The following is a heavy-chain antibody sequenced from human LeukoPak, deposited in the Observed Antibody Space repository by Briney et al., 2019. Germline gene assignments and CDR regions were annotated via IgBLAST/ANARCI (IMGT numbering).Heavy chain of an antibody. CDR3: ARHRLRYSYGYADYYFDY. Sequence: GSLRLSCAASGFTFSGSAMHWVRQASGKGLEWIGDINHSGSTHYNPSLKSRVTISVDTSKNQFSLKLSSVTAADTAVYYCARHRLRYSYGYADYYFDYWGQGTLVTVSS. V-gene: IGHV4-34*01. CDR1: GFTFSGSA. CDR2: INHSGST. D-gene: IGHD5-18*01. J-gene: IGHJ4*02.